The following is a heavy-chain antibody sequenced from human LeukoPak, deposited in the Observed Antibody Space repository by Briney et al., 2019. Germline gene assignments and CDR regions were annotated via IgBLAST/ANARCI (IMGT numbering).Heavy chain of an antibody. Sequence: RTSETLSLTCAVYGGSFSGYYWSWIRQPPGKGLEWIGSIYYSGSTYYNPSLKSRVTISVDTSKNQFSLKLSSVTAADTAVYYCARHCDISSGWWEMECNWFDPWGQGTLVTVSS. CDR3: ARHCDISSGWWEMECNWFDP. D-gene: IGHD6-19*01. CDR2: IYYSGST. CDR1: GGSFSGYY. J-gene: IGHJ5*02. V-gene: IGHV4-34*01.